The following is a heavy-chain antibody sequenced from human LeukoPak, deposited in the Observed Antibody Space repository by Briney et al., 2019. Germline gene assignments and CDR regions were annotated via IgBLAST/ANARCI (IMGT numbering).Heavy chain of an antibody. CDR1: GFTFSSYW. CDR2: IKQDGSEK. V-gene: IGHV3-7*01. D-gene: IGHD3-3*01. CDR3: VTGTIFGVVTSLRFDY. J-gene: IGHJ4*02. Sequence: GGSLRLSCAASGFTFSSYWMSWVRQAPGKGLEWVANIKQDGSEKYYVDSVKGRFTISRDNGKNSLYLQMNSLRAEDTAVYYCVTGTIFGVVTSLRFDYWGQGTLVTVSS.